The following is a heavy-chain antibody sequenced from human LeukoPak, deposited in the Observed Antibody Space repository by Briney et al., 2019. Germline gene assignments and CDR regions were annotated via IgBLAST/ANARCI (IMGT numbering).Heavy chain of an antibody. CDR3: ARVYGSGSYYGPLDY. CDR1: GFTFNNYG. D-gene: IGHD3-10*01. CDR2: INCNGGST. Sequence: GGSLRLSCAASGFTFNNYGMSWVRQAPGKGLEWVSGINCNGGSTCYADSVKGRFTISRDNAKNSLYLQMNSLRAEDTALYYCARVYGSGSYYGPLDYWGQGTLVTVSS. J-gene: IGHJ4*02. V-gene: IGHV3-20*04.